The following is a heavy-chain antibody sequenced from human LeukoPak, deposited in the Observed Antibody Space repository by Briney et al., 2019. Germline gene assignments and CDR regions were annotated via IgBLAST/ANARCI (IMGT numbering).Heavy chain of an antibody. CDR1: GFTVSSNY. V-gene: IGHV3-53*01. J-gene: IGHJ4*02. CDR2: IYSGGST. D-gene: IGHD6-19*01. CDR3: ARWYSSGRYNYFDY. Sequence: GGSLRLSCAASGFTVSSNYMSWVRQAPGKGLEWVSVIYSGGSTYYADSVKGRFTISRDNSKNTLYLQMNSLRAEDTAVYYCARWYSSGRYNYFDYWGQGTLVTVSS.